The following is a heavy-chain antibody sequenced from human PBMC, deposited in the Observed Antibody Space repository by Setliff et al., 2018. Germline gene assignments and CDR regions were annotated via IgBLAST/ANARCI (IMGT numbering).Heavy chain of an antibody. CDR2: IYNDGDT. V-gene: IGHV3-66*02. Sequence: GGSLRLSCAASGLTFNNYAMSWIRQAPGKGLEWVSVIYNDGDTYHADSVKGRFTISRDNSKNTLYLQMNSLRPEDTAVYYCARTCSGSGCYAGLESWGQGTPVTVSS. J-gene: IGHJ4*02. CDR1: GLTFNNYA. D-gene: IGHD2-15*01. CDR3: ARTCSGSGCYAGLES.